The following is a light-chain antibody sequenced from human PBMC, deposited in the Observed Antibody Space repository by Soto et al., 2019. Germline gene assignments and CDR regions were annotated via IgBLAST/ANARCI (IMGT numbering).Light chain of an antibody. CDR1: TSNIGSNI. Sequence: QSVLTQPPSASGTPGQRITISCSGRTSNIGSNIVAWYQHLPGTAPKLLIYDNNQRPSGVPDRFFGSKSGTSASLAISGLQPHDESHYYCAAWDDSLNGLVFGGGTKLTVL. CDR3: AAWDDSLNGLV. CDR2: DNN. J-gene: IGLJ3*02. V-gene: IGLV1-44*01.